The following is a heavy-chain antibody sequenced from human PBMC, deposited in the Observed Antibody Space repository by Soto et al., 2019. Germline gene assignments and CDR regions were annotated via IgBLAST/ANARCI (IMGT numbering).Heavy chain of an antibody. CDR2: LWYDGDDK. Sequence: QVLLVESGGGVVQPGTSLRLSCAASGITIDSYGMHWVRQAPCKGLEWVAGLWYDGDDKYYGDSVKGRLTISRDNSRNTLYLQMTSLRAEDTAVYYCVRGPYYGLYYFDSWGQGTLVTVSS. CDR1: GITIDSYG. CDR3: VRGPYYGLYYFDS. J-gene: IGHJ4*02. D-gene: IGHD3-10*01. V-gene: IGHV3-33*01.